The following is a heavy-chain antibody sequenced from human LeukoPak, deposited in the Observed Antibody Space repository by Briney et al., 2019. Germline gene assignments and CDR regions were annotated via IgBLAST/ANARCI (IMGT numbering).Heavy chain of an antibody. CDR3: ARAQGVSGMNWFDP. V-gene: IGHV6-1*01. D-gene: IGHD2-8*01. J-gene: IGHJ5*02. Sequence: SQTLSLTCGISGDSVSSNSAAWNWIRQSPSRGLEWLGRTYYRSKWYNHYAVTVTSRITINPDTSKNQFSLQLNSVTPDDTAVYYCARAQGVSGMNWFDPWGQGTLVAVSS. CDR1: GDSVSSNSAA. CDR2: TYYRSKWYN.